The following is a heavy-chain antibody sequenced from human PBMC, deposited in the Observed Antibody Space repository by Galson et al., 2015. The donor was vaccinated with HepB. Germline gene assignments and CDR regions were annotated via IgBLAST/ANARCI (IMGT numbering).Heavy chain of an antibody. CDR3: ARHNYDILTGYYNWWFDP. Sequence: SVKVSCKASGYTFIDYYMDWVRQAPGQGLEWMGRINPSSGGTNYAQKFRGRVTMTRDTSTSTAYMELSKLTSDDTAIYYCARHNYDILTGYYNWWFDPWGQGTLVTVSS. CDR2: INPSSGGT. D-gene: IGHD3-9*01. J-gene: IGHJ5*02. V-gene: IGHV1-2*06. CDR1: GYTFIDYY.